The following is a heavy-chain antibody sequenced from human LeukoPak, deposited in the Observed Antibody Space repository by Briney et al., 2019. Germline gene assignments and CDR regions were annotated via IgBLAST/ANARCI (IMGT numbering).Heavy chain of an antibody. J-gene: IGHJ4*02. V-gene: IGHV3-7*03. Sequence: GGSLRLSCAASGFTFSSYWMSWVRQAPGKGLEWVANIKQDGSEKYYVDSVKGRFTISRDNAKNSLYLQMNSLRAEDTAVYYCAKDRGYGDYLIDYWGQGTLVTVSS. D-gene: IGHD4-17*01. CDR3: AKDRGYGDYLIDY. CDR1: GFTFSSYW. CDR2: IKQDGSEK.